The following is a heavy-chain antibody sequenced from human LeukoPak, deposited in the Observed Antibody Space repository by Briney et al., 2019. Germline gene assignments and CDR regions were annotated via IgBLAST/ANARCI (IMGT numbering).Heavy chain of an antibody. Sequence: ASVKVSCKASGYTFTSYGISWVRQAPGQGLEWMGWISAYNGNTNYAQKLQGRVTMTTDTSTSTAYMELRSLRSDDTAVYYCAREWSSSWSSYFDYWGQGTLVTVSS. CDR3: AREWSSSWSSYFDY. CDR1: GYTFTSYG. CDR2: ISAYNGNT. V-gene: IGHV1-18*01. J-gene: IGHJ4*02. D-gene: IGHD6-13*01.